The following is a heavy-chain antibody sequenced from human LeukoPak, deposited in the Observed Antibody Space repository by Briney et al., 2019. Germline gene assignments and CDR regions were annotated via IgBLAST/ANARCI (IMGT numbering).Heavy chain of an antibody. CDR2: IPYDGSGE. V-gene: IGHV3-30*07. J-gene: IGHJ4*02. D-gene: IGHD5-24*01. CDR3: ARGRDRSFYFDY. Sequence: GGSLRLSCAASGFSFSDYALHWVRHSPGKGLEWLALIPYDGSGEIYAGSVRGRFSISRDNSKNTLYLQMNSLRAEDTAVYYCARGRDRSFYFDYWGQGTLVTVSS. CDR1: GFSFSDYA.